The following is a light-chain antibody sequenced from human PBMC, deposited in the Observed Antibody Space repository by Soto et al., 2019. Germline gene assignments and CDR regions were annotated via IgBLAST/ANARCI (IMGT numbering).Light chain of an antibody. V-gene: IGKV3-15*01. CDR2: GAS. Sequence: EVVLTQSPDTLSLPPGERATLSCRASQSVSSDLAWYHQKPGQAPRLLIYGASTRATGIPARFSGSGSGTEFTLTISSLQSEDFAVYYCQQYNNWPRTFGQGTKVDIK. CDR1: QSVSSD. J-gene: IGKJ1*01. CDR3: QQYNNWPRT.